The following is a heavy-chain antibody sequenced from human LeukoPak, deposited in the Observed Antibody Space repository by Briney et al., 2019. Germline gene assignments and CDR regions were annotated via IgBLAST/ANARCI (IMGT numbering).Heavy chain of an antibody. V-gene: IGHV4-4*07. J-gene: IGHJ4*02. CDR2: IYTTGIT. CDR3: ARNALRGYIYGFDY. Sequence: PSETLSLTFTVSGGSISNYFWSWIRQPAGKGLEWIGRIYTTGITNCNPSLESRITMSVDTSKNQFSLRLNSVTAADTAVYFCARNALRGYIYGFDYWGQGTLVTVSS. CDR1: GGSISNYF. D-gene: IGHD5-18*01.